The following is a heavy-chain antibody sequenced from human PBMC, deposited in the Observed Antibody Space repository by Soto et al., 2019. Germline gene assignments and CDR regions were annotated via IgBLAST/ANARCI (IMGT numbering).Heavy chain of an antibody. D-gene: IGHD3-22*01. Sequence: SVKVSCKASGYTFIGYYIHWIRQAPGQGLEWMGGIIPIFGTANYAQKFQGRVTITADESTSTAYMELSSLRSEDTAVYYCARPKMYYYDSSGEYYFDYWGQGTLVTVSS. J-gene: IGHJ4*02. CDR2: IIPIFGTA. CDR3: ARPKMYYYDSSGEYYFDY. CDR1: GYTFIGYY. V-gene: IGHV1-69*13.